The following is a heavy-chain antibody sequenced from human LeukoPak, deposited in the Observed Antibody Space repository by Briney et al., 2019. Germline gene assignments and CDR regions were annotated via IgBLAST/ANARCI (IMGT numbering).Heavy chain of an antibody. CDR1: GGSISSGTYY. V-gene: IGHV4-39*07. CDR2: IYHSGST. CDR3: ARDRKYYYHMDV. Sequence: SETLSLTCTVSGGSISSGTYYWGWIRQSPGKGLEWIGSIYHSGSTYYNPPFKSRVTMSVDTSKNQFSLKLSSLTAADTAVYYCARDRKYYYHMDVWGKGTTVTVSS. J-gene: IGHJ6*03.